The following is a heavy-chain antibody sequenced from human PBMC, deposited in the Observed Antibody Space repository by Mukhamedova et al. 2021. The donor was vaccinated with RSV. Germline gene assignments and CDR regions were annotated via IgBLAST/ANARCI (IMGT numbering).Heavy chain of an antibody. V-gene: IGHV4-59*01. D-gene: IGHD6-13*01. CDR2: SGST. Sequence: SGSTNYNPSLKSRVTISVDTSKNQFSLKLSSVTAADTAVYYCARDRGTAAAGTWGRFDPWGQGTLVTVSS. J-gene: IGHJ5*02. CDR3: ARDRGTAAAGTWGRFDP.